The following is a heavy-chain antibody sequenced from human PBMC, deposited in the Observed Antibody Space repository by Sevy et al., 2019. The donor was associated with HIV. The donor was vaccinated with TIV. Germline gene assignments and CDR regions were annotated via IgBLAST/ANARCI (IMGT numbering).Heavy chain of an antibody. D-gene: IGHD3-16*01. CDR3: ARTNALLNDAFDI. CDR2: ISSSSSYI. V-gene: IGHV3-21*01. Sequence: GGSLRLSCAASGFTFSSYSMNWVRQAPGKGLEWVSSISSSSSYIYYADSVKGRFTISRYNAKNSLYLQMNSLRAEDTAVYYCARTNALLNDAFDIWGHGTMVTVSS. J-gene: IGHJ3*02. CDR1: GFTFSSYS.